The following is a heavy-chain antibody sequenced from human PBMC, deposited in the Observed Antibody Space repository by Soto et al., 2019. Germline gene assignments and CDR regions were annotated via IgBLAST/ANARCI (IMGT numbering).Heavy chain of an antibody. V-gene: IGHV4-30-4*01. D-gene: IGHD3-9*01. Sequence: PSETLSLTCTVSGGSISSGDYYWSWIRQPPGKGLEWIGYIYYSGSTYYNPSLKSRVTISVDTSKNQFSLKLSSVTAADTAVYYCASQRYFDWSLPPEAFDIWGQGTMVTVSS. CDR3: ASQRYFDWSLPPEAFDI. CDR1: GGSISSGDYY. CDR2: IYYSGST. J-gene: IGHJ3*02.